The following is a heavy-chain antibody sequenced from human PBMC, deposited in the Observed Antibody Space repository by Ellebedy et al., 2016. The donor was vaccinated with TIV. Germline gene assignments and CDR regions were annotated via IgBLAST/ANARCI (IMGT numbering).Heavy chain of an antibody. Sequence: AASVKVSCKASGYSFSIFGFSWVRQAPGQGREGMGWISIYNGNTKYSQKFQGRVNMTTDKSTTTVYMELRSLRSDDTAVYYCARDLRGSLKGGYWGQGTLVTVSS. J-gene: IGHJ4*02. CDR3: ARDLRGSLKGGY. CDR1: GYSFSIFG. CDR2: ISIYNGNT. V-gene: IGHV1-18*04. D-gene: IGHD2-8*01.